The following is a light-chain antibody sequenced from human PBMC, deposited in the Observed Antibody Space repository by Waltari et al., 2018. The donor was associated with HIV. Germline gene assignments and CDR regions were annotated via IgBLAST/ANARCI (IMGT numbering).Light chain of an antibody. CDR3: ATWDDSLSGWV. CDR1: RSNIGSNH. CDR2: RNN. Sequence: QSVLTQPPSASGTPGPRVTISCSGSRSNIGSNHVYWYQQIPGTAPKPLIYRNNQRPSGVPYRFSCSKSCTSASLAISGLRSEDEADYYCATWDDSLSGWVFGGGTKLTVL. V-gene: IGLV1-47*01. J-gene: IGLJ3*02.